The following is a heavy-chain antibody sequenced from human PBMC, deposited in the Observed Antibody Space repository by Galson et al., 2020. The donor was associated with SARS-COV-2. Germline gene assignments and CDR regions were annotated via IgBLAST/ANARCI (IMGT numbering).Heavy chain of an antibody. V-gene: IGHV7-4-1*02. J-gene: IGHJ5*02. Sequence: ASVKVSCKASGYTFTSYAMNWVRQAPGQGLEWMGWINTNTGNPTYAQGFTGRFVFSLDTSVSTAYLQISSLKAEDTAVYYCARTRIFNMITFGGGMRANWFDPWGQGTLVTVSS. CDR1: GYTFTSYA. D-gene: IGHD3-16*01. CDR2: INTNTGNP. CDR3: ARTRIFNMITFGGGMRANWFDP.